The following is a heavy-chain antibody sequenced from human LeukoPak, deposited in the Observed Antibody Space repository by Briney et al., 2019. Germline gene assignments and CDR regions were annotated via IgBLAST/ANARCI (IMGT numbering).Heavy chain of an antibody. D-gene: IGHD3-16*01. CDR1: GGSISGGGYY. Sequence: PSETLSLTCTVSGGSISGGGYYWIWIRQHPGKGLEWIGYTYYSGSTYYNPSLKSRVTISVDTSKNQLSLNLSSVTAADTAVYYCARDLSDDGSPYTHYGMAVWGRGTTVTVSS. CDR2: TYYSGST. CDR3: ARDLSDDGSPYTHYGMAV. V-gene: IGHV4-31*03. J-gene: IGHJ6*02.